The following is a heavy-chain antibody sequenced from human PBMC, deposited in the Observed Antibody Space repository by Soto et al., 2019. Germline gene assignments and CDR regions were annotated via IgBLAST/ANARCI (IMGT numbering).Heavy chain of an antibody. Sequence: GGSLRLSCAASGVPFSSYGMHWVRKAPGKGLEWVSAISGSGGSTYYADSVKGRFTISRDNAKNSLYLQMNSLRAEDTAVYYCARMSYCGGDCSNWFDPWGQGTLVTVFS. J-gene: IGHJ5*02. CDR3: ARMSYCGGDCSNWFDP. CDR2: ISGSGGST. V-gene: IGHV3-21*01. D-gene: IGHD2-21*02. CDR1: GVPFSSYG.